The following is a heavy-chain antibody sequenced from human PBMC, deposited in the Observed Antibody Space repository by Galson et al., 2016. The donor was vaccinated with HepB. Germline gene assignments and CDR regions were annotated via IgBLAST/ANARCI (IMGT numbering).Heavy chain of an antibody. Sequence: LRLSCAASEFPFSRYAMHWVRQAPGKGLEWVAVIWYDGSEKYYVDSVRGRFTISRDNSKNTLYLQMKSLRAEDTAVYYCARGYGDSALYYYYGMDVWGQGTTVTVSS. D-gene: IGHD4-17*01. V-gene: IGHV3-33*01. J-gene: IGHJ6*02. CDR2: IWYDGSEK. CDR3: ARGYGDSALYYYYGMDV. CDR1: EFPFSRYA.